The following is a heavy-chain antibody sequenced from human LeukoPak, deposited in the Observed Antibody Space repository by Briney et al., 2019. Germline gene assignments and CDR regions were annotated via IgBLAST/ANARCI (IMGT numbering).Heavy chain of an antibody. D-gene: IGHD3-22*01. J-gene: IGHJ4*02. Sequence: ASVTVSCKASGGTFSSYAISWVRQAPGQGVEWMGGIIPIFGKANYAQKFQGRVTITTDESTSTAYMELSSPRSEDTAVYYCARALTPYYYDSSGYYRLDYWGQGTLVTVSS. CDR1: GGTFSSYA. CDR3: ARALTPYYYDSSGYYRLDY. V-gene: IGHV1-69*05. CDR2: IIPIFGKA.